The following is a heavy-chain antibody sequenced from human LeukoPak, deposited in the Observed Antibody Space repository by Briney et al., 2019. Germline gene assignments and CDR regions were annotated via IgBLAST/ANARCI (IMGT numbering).Heavy chain of an antibody. Sequence: GGSLRLSCAASEFTFSKYNMNWVRQAPGKGLEWVSGINDSGGTTFYADSVKGRITISRDNSKNTVYVQMNSLRGEDTGVYYCARALYSAGWYSDYWGQGTLVTVSS. D-gene: IGHD6-19*01. CDR2: INDSGGTT. CDR1: EFTFSKYN. J-gene: IGHJ4*02. V-gene: IGHV3-23*01. CDR3: ARALYSAGWYSDY.